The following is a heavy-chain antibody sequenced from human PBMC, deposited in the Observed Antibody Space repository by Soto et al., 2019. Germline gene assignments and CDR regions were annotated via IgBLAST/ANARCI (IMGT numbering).Heavy chain of an antibody. CDR2: IYYSGST. J-gene: IGHJ4*02. Sequence: KPSETLSLTCTVSGGSITSSSYYRGWIRQPPGKGLEWIGSIYYSGSTYYNPSLKSRVSMSVDTSKNQFSLKLSSVTAADTAVYHCARQGAYFHESSGYEFDYWGQGTLVTVSS. CDR3: ARQGAYFHESSGYEFDY. D-gene: IGHD3-22*01. CDR1: GGSITSSSYY. V-gene: IGHV4-39*01.